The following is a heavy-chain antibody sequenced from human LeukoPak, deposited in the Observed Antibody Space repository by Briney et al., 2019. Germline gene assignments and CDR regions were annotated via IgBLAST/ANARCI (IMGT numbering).Heavy chain of an antibody. Sequence: PGGSLRLSCAASGFTFDDYGMNWVRQAPGKGLEWVSGIHWNGGSTGYADSVKGRFTISRDNSKNTLYLQMDNLRAEDTAVYYCARGPLGNAYCGGDCYSGDFDYWGQGTLVTVSS. V-gene: IGHV3-20*04. J-gene: IGHJ4*02. CDR3: ARGPLGNAYCGGDCYSGDFDY. CDR1: GFTFDDYG. D-gene: IGHD2-21*02. CDR2: IHWNGGST.